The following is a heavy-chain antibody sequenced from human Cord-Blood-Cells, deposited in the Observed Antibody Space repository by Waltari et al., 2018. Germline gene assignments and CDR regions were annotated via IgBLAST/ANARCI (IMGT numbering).Heavy chain of an antibody. V-gene: IGHV4-34*01. D-gene: IGHD5-12*01. Sequence: QVQLQQWGAGLLKPSETLSLTCAVYGGSFSGYYWSWIRQPPGKGLEWIGEINHSGSTNYNPSLKSRVTISVDTSKNQFSLKLSSVTAADTAVYYCVRGRGIVATITPFDIWGQGTMVTVSS. CDR3: VRGRGIVATITPFDI. CDR2: INHSGST. CDR1: GGSFSGYY. J-gene: IGHJ3*02.